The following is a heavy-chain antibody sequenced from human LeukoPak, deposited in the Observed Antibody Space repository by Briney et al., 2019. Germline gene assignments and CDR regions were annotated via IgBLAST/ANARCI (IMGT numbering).Heavy chain of an antibody. CDR2: ISSSGSTI. J-gene: IGHJ4*02. V-gene: IGHV3-48*02. CDR3: ARLEYYYVSGNYYKLFDC. CDR1: GFTFSSYN. Sequence: GGSLRLSCAASGFTFSSYNMNWVRQAPGKGLEWVSDISSSGSTIYFADSVKGRFTISRDNAKNSLYPQMNSLRDEDTAVYYCARLEYYYVSGNYYKLFDCWGQGTLVTVCS. D-gene: IGHD3-10*01.